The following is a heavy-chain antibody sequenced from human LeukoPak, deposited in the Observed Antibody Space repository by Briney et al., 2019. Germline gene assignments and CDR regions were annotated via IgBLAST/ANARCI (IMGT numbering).Heavy chain of an antibody. CDR3: AKNDYGDY. Sequence: GGSLRLSCAASGFTFSSYAMHWVRQAPGKGLEWVAVISYDGSNKYYADSVKGRFTISRDNSRNTLYLQMNSLRVEDTAVYYCAKNDYGDYWGQGTPVTVSS. CDR1: GFTFSSYA. D-gene: IGHD3-10*01. J-gene: IGHJ4*02. V-gene: IGHV3-30-3*02. CDR2: ISYDGSNK.